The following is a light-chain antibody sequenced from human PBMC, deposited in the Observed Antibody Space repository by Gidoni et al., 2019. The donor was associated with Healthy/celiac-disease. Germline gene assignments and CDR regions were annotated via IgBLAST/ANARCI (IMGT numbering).Light chain of an antibody. CDR3: QQYGSSST. Sequence: ESELTQSPGTLSLSPGERATLSCRASQSVSSSYLAWYQQKPGQAPRLLIYGASSRATGIPDRLSGSGSGTNFTLTISRLEPEDFAVYYCQQYGSSSTFGGGTKVEIK. V-gene: IGKV3-20*01. J-gene: IGKJ4*01. CDR1: QSVSSSY. CDR2: GAS.